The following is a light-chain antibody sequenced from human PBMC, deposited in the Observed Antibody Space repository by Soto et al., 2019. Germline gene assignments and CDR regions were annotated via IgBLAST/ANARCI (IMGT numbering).Light chain of an antibody. CDR2: EVT. Sequence: QSALTQPPSASGSPGQSVTISCTGTSSDVGGYNYVSWYQQHPGKAPKLMIYEVTKRPSGVPDRFYGSKSGNTASLTVYGLQAEDEADYYCNSYAGSNNYVVFGGGTKLT. V-gene: IGLV2-8*01. J-gene: IGLJ2*01. CDR1: SSDVGGYNY. CDR3: NSYAGSNNYVV.